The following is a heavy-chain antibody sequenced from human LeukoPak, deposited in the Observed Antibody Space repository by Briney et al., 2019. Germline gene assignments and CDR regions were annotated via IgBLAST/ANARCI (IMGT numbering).Heavy chain of an antibody. D-gene: IGHD1-26*01. Sequence: GGSLRLSCAASGFTFSNYSMNWVRQAPGKGLEWVSSISSSSDNIYYADSLKGRFTISRDNAKNSLYLQMNSLRAEDTAVYYCAREEGGAGLYGFDIWGQGTMVTVSS. CDR3: AREEGGAGLYGFDI. J-gene: IGHJ3*02. CDR1: GFTFSNYS. CDR2: ISSSSDNI. V-gene: IGHV3-21*01.